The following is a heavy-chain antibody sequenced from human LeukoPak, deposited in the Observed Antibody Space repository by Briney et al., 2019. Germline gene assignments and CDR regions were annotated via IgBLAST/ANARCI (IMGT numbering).Heavy chain of an antibody. CDR3: ARLRRVDNFPGYYYGMDV. D-gene: IGHD1-1*01. Sequence: PGGSLRLSCAASGFTFSRYEMNWVRQAPGKGLEWVSYISRSGDTIYFADSVKGRFTTSRDNAKNSLYLQMSSLKASDTAMYYCARLRRVDNFPGYYYGMDVWGQGTTVTVSS. CDR2: ISRSGDTI. CDR1: GFTFSRYE. J-gene: IGHJ6*02. V-gene: IGHV3-48*03.